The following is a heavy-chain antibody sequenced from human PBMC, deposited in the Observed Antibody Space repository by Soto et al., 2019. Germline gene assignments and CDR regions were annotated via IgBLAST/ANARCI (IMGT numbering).Heavy chain of an antibody. Sequence: SQTLSLTGAISGDSVSSNSAAWNWIRQSPSRGLEWLGRTYYRSKWYNDYAVSVKSRITINPDTSKNQFSLQLNSVTPEDTAVYYCAGSGSYPQYNWFDPWGQGTLVTVSS. J-gene: IGHJ5*02. D-gene: IGHD3-10*01. CDR3: AGSGSYPQYNWFDP. CDR2: TYYRSKWYN. CDR1: GDSVSSNSAA. V-gene: IGHV6-1*01.